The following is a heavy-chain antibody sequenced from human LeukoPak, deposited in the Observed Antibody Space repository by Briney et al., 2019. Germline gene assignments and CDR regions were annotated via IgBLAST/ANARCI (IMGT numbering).Heavy chain of an antibody. Sequence: ASVKVSCKASGGTFSSYAISWVRQAPGQGLEWMGRINPNSGGTNYAQKFQGRVTMTRDTSISTAYMELSRLRSDDTAVYYCARDPGEGYFDYWGQGTLVTVSS. CDR2: INPNSGGT. J-gene: IGHJ4*02. D-gene: IGHD3-10*01. CDR1: GGTFSSYA. V-gene: IGHV1-2*06. CDR3: ARDPGEGYFDY.